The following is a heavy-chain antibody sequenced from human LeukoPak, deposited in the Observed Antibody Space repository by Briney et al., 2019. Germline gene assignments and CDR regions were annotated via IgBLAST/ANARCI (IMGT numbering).Heavy chain of an antibody. Sequence: GASVKVSCKASEYTFTNYDINWVRQATGQGLEWMGWINPNSGNTGYAQKFQGRVTITRNTSISTAYMELSSLRSEDTAVYYCARVKRVGINWFDPWGQGTLVTVSS. J-gene: IGHJ5*02. CDR3: ARVKRVGINWFDP. V-gene: IGHV1-8*01. CDR1: EYTFTNYD. D-gene: IGHD1-26*01. CDR2: INPNSGNT.